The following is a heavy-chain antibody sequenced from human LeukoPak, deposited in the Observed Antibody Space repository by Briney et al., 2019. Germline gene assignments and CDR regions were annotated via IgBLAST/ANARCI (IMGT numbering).Heavy chain of an antibody. Sequence: GGSLRLSCAASGFTFSSYAMSWVRQAPGKGPEWVSTISGSAGSTFYADSVKGRFTISRDNSKNTLYLQMNSLRDEDTAVYYCAKGSRYSSSWTFDYWGQGTLVTVS. D-gene: IGHD6-13*01. J-gene: IGHJ4*02. V-gene: IGHV3-23*01. CDR3: AKGSRYSSSWTFDY. CDR1: GFTFSSYA. CDR2: ISGSAGST.